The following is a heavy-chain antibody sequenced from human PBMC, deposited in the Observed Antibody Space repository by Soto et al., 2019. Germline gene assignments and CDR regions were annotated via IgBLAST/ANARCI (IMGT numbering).Heavy chain of an antibody. Sequence: DVQLVESGGGLVQPGGSLRLSCAAAGFSFYSYSMNWVRQAPGKGLEWVSYITRGSSTMSYADSVKGRFTISRDNAKQSVYLQMNSLRDDDTAVYYCAGSHFGDYPRFDYWGRGTLVTVS. CDR1: GFSFYSYS. D-gene: IGHD4-17*01. CDR3: AGSHFGDYPRFDY. V-gene: IGHV3-48*02. CDR2: ITRGSSTM. J-gene: IGHJ4*02.